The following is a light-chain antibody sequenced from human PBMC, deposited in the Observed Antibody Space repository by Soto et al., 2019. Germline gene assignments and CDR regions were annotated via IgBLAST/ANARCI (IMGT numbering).Light chain of an antibody. CDR1: SSDVGGYNY. J-gene: IGLJ1*01. CDR2: EVS. Sequence: QSALTQPPSASGSPGQSVTISCTGTSSDVGGYNYVSWYQQPPGTAPKLMIYEVSKRPSGVPDRFSGSKSGNTASLTISGLQAADEADYYCSLYTSENAYVFGTGTKVTVL. CDR3: SLYTSENAYV. V-gene: IGLV2-18*01.